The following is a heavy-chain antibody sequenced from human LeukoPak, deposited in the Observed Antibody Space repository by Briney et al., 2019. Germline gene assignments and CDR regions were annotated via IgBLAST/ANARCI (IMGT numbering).Heavy chain of an antibody. V-gene: IGHV3-23*01. CDR3: AKGPTYYDFS. Sequence: GGSLRLSCAASGFTFSSYAMSWVRQAPGKWLEWVSAISGSVGSTYYAYSVKGRYTNSRDNSKNTLYLQMNSLRAEDTAVYYCAKGPTYYDFSWGQGTLVTVSS. D-gene: IGHD3-3*01. CDR1: GFTFSSYA. J-gene: IGHJ5*02. CDR2: ISGSVGST.